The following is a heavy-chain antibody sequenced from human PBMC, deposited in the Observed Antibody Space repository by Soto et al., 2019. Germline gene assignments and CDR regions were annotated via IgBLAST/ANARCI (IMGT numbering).Heavy chain of an antibody. Sequence: ASVKVSCKASGYTFTSYGISWVRQAPGQGLEWMGWISAYNGNTNYAQKLQGRVTMTTDTSTSTAYMELRSLRSDDTAVCYCARQITMIVVVHPYSYGMDVWGQGTTVTISS. CDR3: ARQITMIVVVHPYSYGMDV. J-gene: IGHJ6*02. CDR1: GYTFTSYG. V-gene: IGHV1-18*01. D-gene: IGHD3-22*01. CDR2: ISAYNGNT.